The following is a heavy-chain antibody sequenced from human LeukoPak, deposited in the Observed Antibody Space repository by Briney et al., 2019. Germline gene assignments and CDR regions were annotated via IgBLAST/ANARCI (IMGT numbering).Heavy chain of an antibody. Sequence: GGSLRLSCAASGFTFSNAWMSWVRQAPGKGLEWVGRIKSKTDGGTTDYAAPVKGRFTISRDDSKNTLYLQMNSLKTEDTAVYYCTTPETTYCGGDCYLYWGQGTLVTVSS. CDR2: IKSKTDGGTT. J-gene: IGHJ4*02. CDR1: GFTFSNAW. CDR3: TTPETTYCGGDCYLY. D-gene: IGHD2-21*02. V-gene: IGHV3-15*01.